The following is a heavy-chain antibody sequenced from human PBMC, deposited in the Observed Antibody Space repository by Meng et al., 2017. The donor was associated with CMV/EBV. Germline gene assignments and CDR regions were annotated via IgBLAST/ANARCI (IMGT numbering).Heavy chain of an antibody. D-gene: IGHD3-22*01. CDR1: AW. J-gene: IGHJ4*02. CDR2: IKSKTDGGTT. CDR3: TTVYGGYYYDSSGYYLGFDY. V-gene: IGHV3-15*01. Sequence: AWMSWVRQAPGKALEWVGRIKSKTDGGTTDYAAPVKGRFTISRDDSKNTLYLQMNSLKTEDTAVYYCTTVYGGYYYDSSGYYLGFDYWGQGTLVTVSS.